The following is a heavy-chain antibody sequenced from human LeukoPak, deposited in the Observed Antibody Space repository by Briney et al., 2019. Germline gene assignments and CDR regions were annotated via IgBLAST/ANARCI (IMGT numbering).Heavy chain of an antibody. Sequence: RPSETLSLTCTVSGGSISSGGYYWSWIRQHPGKGLEWIGYIYYSGSTYYNPSLKSRVTISVDTSKNQFSLKLSSVTAADTAVYYCARGRYCSSTSCPKGGKKGFWFDPWGQGTLVTASS. V-gene: IGHV4-31*03. CDR3: ARGRYCSSTSCPKGGKKGFWFDP. J-gene: IGHJ5*02. CDR2: IYYSGST. D-gene: IGHD2-2*01. CDR1: GGSISSGGYY.